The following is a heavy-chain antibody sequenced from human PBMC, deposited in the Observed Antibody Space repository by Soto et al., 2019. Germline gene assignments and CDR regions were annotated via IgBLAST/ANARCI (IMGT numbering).Heavy chain of an antibody. CDR3: AIEVEPAAYVDF. D-gene: IGHD2-2*01. J-gene: IGHJ4*02. CDR1: GYNFTSDG. Sequence: HVQLVQSGAEVQKPGASVKVSCKASGYNFTSDGISWVRQAPGQGLEWVGWISAYTGNTKSAQKFQGRITMTTDTATTTAYMELSSLRSDDTAVYYCAIEVEPAAYVDFCGQGPLVTVSS. V-gene: IGHV1-18*04. CDR2: ISAYTGNT.